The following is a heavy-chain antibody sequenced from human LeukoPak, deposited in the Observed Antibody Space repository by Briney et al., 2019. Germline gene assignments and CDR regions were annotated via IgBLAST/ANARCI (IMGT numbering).Heavy chain of an antibody. CDR1: GYTFTGYY. D-gene: IGHD3-9*01. CDR2: ISAYNGNT. J-gene: IGHJ5*02. CDR3: ARVDRWSYDVLTGYLSYNWFDP. Sequence: ASVKVSCKASGYTFTGYYMHWVRQAPGQGLEWMGWISAYNGNTNYAQKLQGRVTMTTDTSTSTAYMELRSLRSDDTAVYYCARVDRWSYDVLTGYLSYNWFDPWGQGTLVTVSS. V-gene: IGHV1-18*04.